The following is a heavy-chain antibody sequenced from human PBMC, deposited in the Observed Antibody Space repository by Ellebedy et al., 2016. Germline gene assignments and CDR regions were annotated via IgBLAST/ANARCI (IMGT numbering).Heavy chain of an antibody. CDR1: GFSLSTSGMC. Sequence: SGPTLVXPTQTLTLTCTFSGFSLSTSGMCVSWIRQPPGKALEWLARIDWDDDKYYTTSLKTRLTISKDTSKNQVVLTMTNVDPVDTATYYCARIGRDYGDYVADYWGQGTLVTVSS. V-gene: IGHV2-70*11. D-gene: IGHD4-17*01. J-gene: IGHJ4*02. CDR2: IDWDDDK. CDR3: ARIGRDYGDYVADY.